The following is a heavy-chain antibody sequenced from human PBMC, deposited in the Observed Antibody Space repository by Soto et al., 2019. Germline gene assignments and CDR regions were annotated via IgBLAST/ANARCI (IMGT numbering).Heavy chain of an antibody. J-gene: IGHJ3*02. D-gene: IGHD2-15*01. V-gene: IGHV3-23*01. Sequence: GGSLRLSCAASGFTFSSYAMSWVRQAPGKGLEWVSAISGSGGSTYYADSVKGRFTISRDNSKNTLYLQMNSLRAEDTAVYYCAKDQEDCSGGSCYYGDAFDIWGQGTMVTVSS. CDR2: ISGSGGST. CDR3: AKDQEDCSGGSCYYGDAFDI. CDR1: GFTFSSYA.